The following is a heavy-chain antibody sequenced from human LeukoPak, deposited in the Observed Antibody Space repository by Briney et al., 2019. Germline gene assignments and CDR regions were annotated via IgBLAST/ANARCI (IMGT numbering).Heavy chain of an antibody. J-gene: IGHJ4*02. CDR2: IIPIVGIT. CDR3: ARESGGSYCLDY. Sequence: GASVKVSCKASGGTLSSYAISWVRQAPGQGLEWMGRIIPIVGITNSAQEFQGRVTITADKSTSTAYMELSSLKSQDAAVYYCARESGGSYCLDYWGQGTLVTVSS. V-gene: IGHV1-69*04. D-gene: IGHD1-26*01. CDR1: GGTLSSYA.